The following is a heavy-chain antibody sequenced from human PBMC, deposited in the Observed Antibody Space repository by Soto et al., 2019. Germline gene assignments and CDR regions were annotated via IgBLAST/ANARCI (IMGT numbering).Heavy chain of an antibody. CDR2: ISYDGSNK. CDR1: GFTFSSYG. D-gene: IGHD2-15*01. CDR3: AKDLGWYFDY. Sequence: GGSLRLSCAASGFTFSSYGMHWVRQAPGKGLEWVAVISYDGSNKYYADSVKGRFTISRDNSKNTLYLQMNSLRAEDTAVYYCAKDLGWYFDYWGQGTLVTVSS. J-gene: IGHJ4*02. V-gene: IGHV3-30*18.